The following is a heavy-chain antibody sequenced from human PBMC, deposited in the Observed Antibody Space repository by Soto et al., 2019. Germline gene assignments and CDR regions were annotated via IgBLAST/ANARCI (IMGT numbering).Heavy chain of an antibody. CDR2: IYHSGST. J-gene: IGHJ6*02. CDR1: GGSISSGGYS. V-gene: IGHV4-30-2*01. CDR3: ARAHYGDYGYGMDV. Sequence: QLQLQESGSGLVKPSQTLSLTCAVSGGSISSGGYSWSWIRQPPGKGLEWIGYIYHSGSTYYNPSLKSRVTIAVDRSKNQFPLKLSSVAAADTAVYYCARAHYGDYGYGMDVWGQGTTGTVSS. D-gene: IGHD4-17*01.